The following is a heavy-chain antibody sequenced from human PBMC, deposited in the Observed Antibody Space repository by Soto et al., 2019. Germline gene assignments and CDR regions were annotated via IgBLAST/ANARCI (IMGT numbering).Heavy chain of an antibody. J-gene: IGHJ6*02. D-gene: IGHD3-10*01. CDR2: IYTSGST. V-gene: IGHV4-4*07. CDR3: ARGYYYGSGSYYLDYYYYGMDV. CDR1: CGSISSYY. Sequence: PSETLSLTCTVSCGSISSYYWSWIRQPAGKGLEWIGRIYTSGSTNYNPSLKSRVTMSVDTSKNQFSLKLSSVTAADTAVYYCARGYYYGSGSYYLDYYYYGMDVWGQGTTVTV.